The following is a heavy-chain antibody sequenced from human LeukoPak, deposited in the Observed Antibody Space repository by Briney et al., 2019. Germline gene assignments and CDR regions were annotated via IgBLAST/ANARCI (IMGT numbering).Heavy chain of an antibody. D-gene: IGHD3-10*01. CDR1: GFTFTNAW. CDR3: STQLMWFGDFADLDY. J-gene: IGHJ4*02. V-gene: IGHV3-15*01. CDR2: IKSKSDGGAT. Sequence: PGGSLRLSCAASGFTFTNAWMIWVSQAPGKGLEWVGRIKSKSDGGATDYAAPVKGRFIISRDDSKITLYLQMNSLKTEDTAVYYCSTQLMWFGDFADLDYWGQGNLVTVSS.